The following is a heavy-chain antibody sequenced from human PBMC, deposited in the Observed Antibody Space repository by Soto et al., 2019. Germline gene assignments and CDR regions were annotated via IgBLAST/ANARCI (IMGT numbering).Heavy chain of an antibody. V-gene: IGHV3-30*03. CDR2: ISYDGSNK. Sequence: GGSLRLSCAASGFTFSSYGMHWVRQAPGKGLEWVAVISYDGSNKYYADSVKGRFTISRDNSKNTLYLQMNSLRAEDTAVYYCARPRGSTRSFDYWGQGTLVTVSS. J-gene: IGHJ4*02. CDR1: GFTFSSYG. CDR3: ARPRGSTRSFDY. D-gene: IGHD2-15*01.